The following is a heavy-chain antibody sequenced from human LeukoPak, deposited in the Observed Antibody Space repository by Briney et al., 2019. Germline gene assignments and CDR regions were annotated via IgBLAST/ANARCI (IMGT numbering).Heavy chain of an antibody. Sequence: SVKGRFTISRDNSKNTLYLQMNSLRAEDTAVYYCAKGPGYSSSPMGYWGQGTLVTVSS. CDR3: AKGPGYSSSPMGY. D-gene: IGHD6-13*01. J-gene: IGHJ4*02. V-gene: IGHV3-23*01.